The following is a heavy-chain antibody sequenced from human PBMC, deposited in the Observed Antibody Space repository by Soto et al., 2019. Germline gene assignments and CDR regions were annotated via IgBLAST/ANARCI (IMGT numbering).Heavy chain of an antibody. CDR3: ARDLATVGKGFDS. Sequence: GGSLRLSCAASGFSVTGNHMTWVRQAPGKGLEWVSSLYTGGTTYYADSVQGRFTISRDSSKNTLFLQMDRLRVEDSAVYYCARDLATVGKGFDSWGPGTPVTVSS. V-gene: IGHV3-53*01. D-gene: IGHD5-12*01. J-gene: IGHJ4*02. CDR2: LYTGGTT. CDR1: GFSVTGNH.